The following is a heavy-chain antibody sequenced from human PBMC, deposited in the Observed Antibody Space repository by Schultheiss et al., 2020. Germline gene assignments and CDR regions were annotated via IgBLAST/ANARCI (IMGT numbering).Heavy chain of an antibody. J-gene: IGHJ4*02. D-gene: IGHD1-26*01. CDR2: ISGSGGST. CDR3: ARVGWEEYFDY. Sequence: GGSLRLSCAASGFTFSSYVMSWVRQAPGKGLEWVSGISGSGGSTYYADSVKGRFTISRDNAKNSLYLQMNSLRAEDTAVYYCARVGWEEYFDYWGQGTLVTVSS. V-gene: IGHV3-23*01. CDR1: GFTFSSYV.